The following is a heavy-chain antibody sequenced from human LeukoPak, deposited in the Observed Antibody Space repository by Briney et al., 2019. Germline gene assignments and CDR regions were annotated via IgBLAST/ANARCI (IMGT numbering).Heavy chain of an antibody. CDR1: GLTFDDYA. D-gene: IGHD3-22*01. Sequence: GGSLRLSCAASGLTFDDYAMHWVRQAPGKGLEWVSGISWNSGSIGYADSVKGRFTISRDNAKNSLYLQMNSLRAEDTALYYCAKSTDSSASPDSWGQGTLVTVSS. V-gene: IGHV3-9*01. CDR3: AKSTDSSASPDS. J-gene: IGHJ5*02. CDR2: ISWNSGSI.